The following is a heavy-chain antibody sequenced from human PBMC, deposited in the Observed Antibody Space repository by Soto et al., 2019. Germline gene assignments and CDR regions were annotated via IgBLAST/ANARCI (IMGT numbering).Heavy chain of an antibody. V-gene: IGHV1-8*01. Sequence: GASVKVSCKASGYTFTKHDINWVRQATGHGLEWMGWMNPNTGNTVYAQKFQGRVTMTRNTSITTAYMELSSLRSDDTAVYYCARGQHYDFWSGYNWFDPWGQGXLVTVYS. CDR3: ARGQHYDFWSGYNWFDP. CDR1: GYTFTKHD. D-gene: IGHD3-3*01. CDR2: MNPNTGNT. J-gene: IGHJ5*02.